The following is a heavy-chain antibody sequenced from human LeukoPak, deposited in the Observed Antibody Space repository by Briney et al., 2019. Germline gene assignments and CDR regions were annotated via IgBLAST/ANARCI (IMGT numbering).Heavy chain of an antibody. D-gene: IGHD6-13*01. CDR3: ARDLSSSWFGFDY. J-gene: IGHJ4*02. V-gene: IGHV6-1*01. CDR1: GDSVLNNGAA. Sequence: SHTLSLTCAISGDSVLNNGAAWNWIRQSPSRGLEWLGRTYYRSKWYNDYAGSVKSRIIINPDTSKNQFSLQLDSVTPEDTAVYYCARDLSSSWFGFDYWGQGTLVTVSS. CDR2: TYYRSKWYN.